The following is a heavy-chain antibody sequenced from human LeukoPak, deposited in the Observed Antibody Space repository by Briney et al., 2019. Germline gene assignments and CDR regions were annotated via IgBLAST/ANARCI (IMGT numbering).Heavy chain of an antibody. Sequence: GSSVKVSCTASGDTFSTYAISWVRQAPGQGLEWVGRIVPILGTANYAQNFQGRVTITADRSTTTAYMELSSLRSEDPAVYYCARVPQGSSWPYYFDYWGQGTLVTVSS. CDR1: GDTFSTYA. J-gene: IGHJ4*02. CDR3: ARVPQGSSWPYYFDY. D-gene: IGHD6-13*01. V-gene: IGHV1-69*04. CDR2: IVPILGTA.